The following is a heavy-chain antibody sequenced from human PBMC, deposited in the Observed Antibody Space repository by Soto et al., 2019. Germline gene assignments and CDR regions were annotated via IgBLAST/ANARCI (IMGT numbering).Heavy chain of an antibody. CDR2: ISGSGGST. D-gene: IGHD2-8*02. J-gene: IGHJ6*02. V-gene: IGHV3-23*01. CDR3: AKDTGGRAAYYYYYGMDV. Sequence: GGSLRLSCAASGFTFSSYAMSWVRQAPGKGLEWVSAISGSGGSTYYADSVKGRFTISRDNSENTLYLQMNSLRAEDTAVYYCAKDTGGRAAYYYYYGMDVWGQGTTVTVSS. CDR1: GFTFSSYA.